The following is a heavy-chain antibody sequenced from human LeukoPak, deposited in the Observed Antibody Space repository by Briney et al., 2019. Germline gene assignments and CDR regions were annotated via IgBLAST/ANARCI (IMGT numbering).Heavy chain of an antibody. D-gene: IGHD3-10*01. CDR1: GYIYPNYV. J-gene: IGHJ4*01. CDR3: TRGPDRFVVNADN. CDR2: ISAYNGNT. V-gene: IGHV1-18*01. Sequence: GAAVKVSCMASGYIYPNYVINSVRQAPGQGLEWMGWISAYNGNTKYAQKLQGRVTMTTDTSTSTAHMELRSLRTDDTAVYYCTRGPDRFVVNADNWGEGRLATVSS.